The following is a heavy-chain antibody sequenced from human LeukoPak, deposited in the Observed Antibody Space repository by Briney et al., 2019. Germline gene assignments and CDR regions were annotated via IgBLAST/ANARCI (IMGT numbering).Heavy chain of an antibody. J-gene: IGHJ4*02. V-gene: IGHV4-59*08. D-gene: IGHD1-26*01. CDR3: ARHRSGTSCFDC. CDR2: ISDSGRT. CDR1: GGSMTNYY. Sequence: SETLSLTCSVSGGSMTNYYWSWIRQPPGKGLEWIAYISDSGRTNYNPSLKSQVTISVDTSKNQFSLKLSSVTAADTAVYHCARHRSGTSCFDCWGQGTLDTVSS.